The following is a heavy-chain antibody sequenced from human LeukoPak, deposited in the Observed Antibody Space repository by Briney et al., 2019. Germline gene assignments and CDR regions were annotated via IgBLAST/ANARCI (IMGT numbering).Heavy chain of an antibody. CDR2: LYPGDSDT. CDR3: ARYTAVAGTDRRYFDY. Sequence: PGESLKISCKGSGYIFTSYWIGWVRQMPGKGLEWMGILYPGDSDTRYSPSFQGQVTISADRSISTAYLQWSSLKASDTGMYYCARYTAVAGTDRRYFDYWGQGTMVTVSS. J-gene: IGHJ4*02. V-gene: IGHV5-51*01. D-gene: IGHD6-19*01. CDR1: GYIFTSYW.